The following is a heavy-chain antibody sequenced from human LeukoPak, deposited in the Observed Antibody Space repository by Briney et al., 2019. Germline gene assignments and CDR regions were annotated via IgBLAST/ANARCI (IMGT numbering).Heavy chain of an antibody. J-gene: IGHJ4*02. CDR1: GGSISSSSYY. Sequence: SETLSLTCTVSGGSISSSSYYWGWIRQPPGKGLEWIGSIYYSGVTYYNPSLKSRVTISVDTSKNQFSLKLSSVTAADTAVYYCSSRYSGYDSRPFDYWGQGTLVTVSS. CDR2: IYYSGVT. CDR3: SSRYSGYDSRPFDY. D-gene: IGHD5-12*01. V-gene: IGHV4-39*01.